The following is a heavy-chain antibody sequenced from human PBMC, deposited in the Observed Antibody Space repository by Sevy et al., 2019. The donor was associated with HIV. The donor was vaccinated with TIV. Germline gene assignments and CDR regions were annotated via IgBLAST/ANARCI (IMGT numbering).Heavy chain of an antibody. Sequence: GGSLRLSCAASGFTFSSDAMCWVRQAPGKGLEWVSGISGSGGRTYYADSVKGRFTISRDNSKKTLYLQVNSLRVEDTAVYYCAYIPAAGTGGSAFDVWGQGTMVTVSS. CDR3: AYIPAAGTGGSAFDV. J-gene: IGHJ3*01. CDR2: ISGSGGRT. D-gene: IGHD6-13*01. CDR1: GFTFSSDA. V-gene: IGHV3-23*01.